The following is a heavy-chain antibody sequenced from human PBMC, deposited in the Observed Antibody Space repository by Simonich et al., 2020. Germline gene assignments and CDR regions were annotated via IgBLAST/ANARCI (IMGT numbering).Heavy chain of an antibody. J-gene: IGHJ4*02. CDR3: ARQRVLMVYAIDY. CDR2: IYYSGIT. V-gene: IGHV4-39*01. Sequence: QLQLQESGPVLVKPSETLSLTCTVSGGSISSNSYYWGWIRQPLGKGMEWIGSIYYSGITYYNPHLKSRVTISVDTSKNQFSLKLSSVTAADTAVYYCARQRVLMVYAIDYWGQGTLVTVSS. CDR1: GGSISSNSYY. D-gene: IGHD2-8*01.